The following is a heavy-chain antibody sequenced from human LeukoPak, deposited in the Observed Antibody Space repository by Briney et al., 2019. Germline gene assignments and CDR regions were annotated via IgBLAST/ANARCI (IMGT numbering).Heavy chain of an antibody. Sequence: GASVKVSCKASGYTFTGYYIHWVRQVPGQGLEWMGWINSNSGGTKYAQNFQGRVTMTRDTSISTAYMELSRVRYDDTAVYYCARVNSSGLPYDAFDIWGQGTMVTVSS. CDR3: ARVNSSGLPYDAFDI. CDR2: INSNSGGT. CDR1: GYTFTGYY. D-gene: IGHD6-19*01. J-gene: IGHJ3*02. V-gene: IGHV1-2*02.